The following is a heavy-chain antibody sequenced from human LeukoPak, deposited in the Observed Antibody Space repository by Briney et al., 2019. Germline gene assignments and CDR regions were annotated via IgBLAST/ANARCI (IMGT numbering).Heavy chain of an antibody. J-gene: IGHJ4*02. CDR2: ISSSSSYI. Sequence: GGSLRLSCAASGFTFSSYSMNWVRQAPGKGLEWVSSISSSSSYIYYADSVKGRFTISRDNAKNSLYLQMNSLGAEDTAVYYCAREIAARAFDYWGQGTLVTVSS. CDR3: AREIAARAFDY. D-gene: IGHD6-6*01. V-gene: IGHV3-21*01. CDR1: GFTFSSYS.